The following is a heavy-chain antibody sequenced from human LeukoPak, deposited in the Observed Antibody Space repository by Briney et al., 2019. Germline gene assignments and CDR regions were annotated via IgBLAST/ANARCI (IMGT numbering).Heavy chain of an antibody. D-gene: IGHD4-17*01. CDR2: ISSSSSYI. J-gene: IGHJ4*02. V-gene: IGHV3-21*01. CDR1: R. Sequence: RMTWVPQAPGKGLEWVSSISSSSSYIYYADSVKGRFTISRDNAKNSLYLQMNSLRAEDTAVYYCARTTVIPDYWGQGTLVTASS. CDR3: ARTTVIPDY.